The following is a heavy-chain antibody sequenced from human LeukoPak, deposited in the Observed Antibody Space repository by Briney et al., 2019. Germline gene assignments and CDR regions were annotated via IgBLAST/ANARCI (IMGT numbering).Heavy chain of an antibody. Sequence: GGSLRLSCAASGFTFNSYGMNWVHQAPGKGLEWVAGIWYDGSKKYYADTVRGRFTISRDNSENTVYLQMNSLRAEDTAVYYCAKDHRFIAAAGTSMDYWGQGTLVTVSS. V-gene: IGHV3-30*02. CDR1: GFTFNSYG. D-gene: IGHD6-13*01. CDR2: IWYDGSKK. J-gene: IGHJ4*02. CDR3: AKDHRFIAAAGTSMDY.